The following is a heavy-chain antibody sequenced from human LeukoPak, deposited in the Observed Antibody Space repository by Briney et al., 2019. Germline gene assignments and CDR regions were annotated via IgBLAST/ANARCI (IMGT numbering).Heavy chain of an antibody. J-gene: IGHJ6*03. D-gene: IGHD6-6*01. CDR3: ARGLAARRLYYYYMDV. Sequence: SQKVSCKASRGTFSSYAISWVRQAPGQGLEWRGGIFPIFGTANYAQKLQGRVTITADESTSTAYMELSSLRSEDSAVYYCARGLAARRLYYYYMDVWGKGTTVSVSS. CDR1: RGTFSSYA. V-gene: IGHV1-69*01. CDR2: IFPIFGTA.